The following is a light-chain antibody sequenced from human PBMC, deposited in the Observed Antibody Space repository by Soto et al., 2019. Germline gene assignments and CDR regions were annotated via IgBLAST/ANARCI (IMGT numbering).Light chain of an antibody. CDR1: SSNIGKNT. Sequence: QSVLTQPPSASRTPGQRVTVSCSGSSSNIGKNTVNWYQHLPGTAPKLLIYSNDQRPSGVPDRFSGSKSGTSASLAISGLQSEDEADYYCAAWDDSLNAFYVFGTGTKVTVL. CDR2: SND. J-gene: IGLJ1*01. V-gene: IGLV1-44*01. CDR3: AAWDDSLNAFYV.